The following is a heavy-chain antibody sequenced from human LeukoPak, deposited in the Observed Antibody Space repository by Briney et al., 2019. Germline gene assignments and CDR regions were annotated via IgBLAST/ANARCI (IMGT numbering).Heavy chain of an antibody. CDR1: GGTFNGFA. Sequence: SVKVSCKASGGTFNGFAFTWVRQAPGQGLEWMGRIIPLLDITNYAQKFQGRVAMTADKSTSTVYMEVGSLRTEDTAVYYCARDAIYEGGYGLGGPYYFDYWGQGTVVTVSS. D-gene: IGHD5-12*01. CDR3: ARDAIYEGGYGLGGPYYFDY. V-gene: IGHV1-69*04. CDR2: IIPLLDIT. J-gene: IGHJ4*02.